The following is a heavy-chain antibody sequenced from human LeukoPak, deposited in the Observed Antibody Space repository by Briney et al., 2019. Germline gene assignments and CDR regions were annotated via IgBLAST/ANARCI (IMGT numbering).Heavy chain of an antibody. V-gene: IGHV1-18*01. J-gene: IGHJ4*02. CDR1: AYTFTSYG. Sequence: GASVKVSCKASAYTFTSYGISWVRQAPGQGLEWMGWSSAYNGNTNYAQKLQGRVTMTTDTSTSTAYMELRSLRSDDTAVYYCARFYYDSSGYYFGLDYWGQGTLVTVSS. CDR3: ARFYYDSSGYYFGLDY. D-gene: IGHD3-22*01. CDR2: SSAYNGNT.